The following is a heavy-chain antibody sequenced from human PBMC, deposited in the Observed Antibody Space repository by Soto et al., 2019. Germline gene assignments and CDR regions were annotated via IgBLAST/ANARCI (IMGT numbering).Heavy chain of an antibody. CDR1: GFTFSSYA. CDR3: AKDRLLCSRWFGS. Sequence: EVQLLESGGGLVQPGGSLRLSCAASGFTFSSYAMSWVRQAPGQGLEWVSAISVSGGSTYYADSVKGRFTISRDNSTTSLYLQMNSLGAEDTALYYCAKDRLLCSRWFGSWGQGTLVTVSS. J-gene: IGHJ5*01. V-gene: IGHV3-23*01. CDR2: ISVSGGST. D-gene: IGHD3-10*02.